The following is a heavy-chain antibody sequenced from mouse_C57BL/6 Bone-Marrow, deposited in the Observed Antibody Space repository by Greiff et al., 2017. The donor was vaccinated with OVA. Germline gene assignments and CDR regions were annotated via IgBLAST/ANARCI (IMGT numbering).Heavy chain of an antibody. CDR3: TVYYGSSYGFDY. CDR1: GFNIKDDY. D-gene: IGHD1-1*01. J-gene: IGHJ2*01. Sequence: DVKLVESGAELVRPGASVKLSCTASGFNIKDDYMHWVKQRPEQGLEWIGWIDPENGDTEYASKFQGKATITADTSSNTAYLQLSSLTSEDTAVYYCTVYYGSSYGFDYWGQGTTLTVSS. CDR2: IDPENGDT. V-gene: IGHV14-4*01.